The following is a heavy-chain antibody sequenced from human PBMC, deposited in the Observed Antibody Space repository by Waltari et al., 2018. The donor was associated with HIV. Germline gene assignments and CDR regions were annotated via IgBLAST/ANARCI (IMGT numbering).Heavy chain of an antibody. J-gene: IGHJ4*02. CDR2: INSDGSSR. CDR3: ARASHYIEFSTFDGDYYFDF. Sequence: VQLVESGGGSIKTGGSLRLSCAASGFSVRNHWMDWGRQGPGKGLVWVARINSDGSSRNYADAVKGRFVISRDNARNTVYLQLNNLKVEDTAVYFCARASHYIEFSTFDGDYYFDFWGRGTRVAVSS. CDR1: GFSVRNHW. V-gene: IGHV3-74*01. D-gene: IGHD3-3*02.